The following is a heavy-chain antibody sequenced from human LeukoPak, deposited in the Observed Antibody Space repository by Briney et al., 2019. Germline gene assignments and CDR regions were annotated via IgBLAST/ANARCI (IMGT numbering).Heavy chain of an antibody. Sequence: GGSLRLSCAASGFTFSSYEMNWVRQAPGKGLEWVSSISTSSIYIYYADSVKGRFTISRDNAKNSLYLQMNSLRAEDTAVYYCARGRDGYTLIDAFDIWGQGTMVTVSS. CDR2: ISTSSIYI. J-gene: IGHJ3*02. D-gene: IGHD5-24*01. CDR3: ARGRDGYTLIDAFDI. CDR1: GFTFSSYE. V-gene: IGHV3-21*01.